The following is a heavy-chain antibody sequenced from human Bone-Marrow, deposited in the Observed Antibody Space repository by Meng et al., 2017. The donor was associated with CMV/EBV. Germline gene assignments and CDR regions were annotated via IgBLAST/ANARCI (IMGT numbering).Heavy chain of an antibody. J-gene: IGHJ5*02. CDR1: GYTFTGYY. D-gene: IGHD6-13*01. CDR3: ARGTKLARGRFDA. Sequence: ASVKVSCKASGYTFTGYYMHWVRQAPGQGLEWMGWINPNSGGTNYAQKFQGRVTMTRDTSISTAYMELSRLRAEDTAVYYCARGTKLARGRFDAWGQGTLVTVSS. V-gene: IGHV1-2*02. CDR2: INPNSGGT.